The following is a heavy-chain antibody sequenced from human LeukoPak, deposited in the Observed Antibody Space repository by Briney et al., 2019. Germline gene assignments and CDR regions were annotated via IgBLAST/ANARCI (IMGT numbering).Heavy chain of an antibody. CDR2: IFPAASDT. CDR1: GYPFSTYW. V-gene: IGHV5-51*01. D-gene: IGHD3-3*01. CDR3: ARLRSYDFHLDF. Sequence: GESLKISCLGSGYPFSTYWIHWVRQIRGKGLDWMGIIFPAASDTRYSPYFQGQVVISADKSISTAYLEWSSLKASDTGIDYCARLRSYDFHLDFCGQGTRVTVSS. J-gene: IGHJ4*01.